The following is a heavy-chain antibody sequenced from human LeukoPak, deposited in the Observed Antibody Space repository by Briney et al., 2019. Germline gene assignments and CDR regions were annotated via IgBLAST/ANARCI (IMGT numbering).Heavy chain of an antibody. D-gene: IGHD1-26*01. Sequence: GRSLRLSCAASGFTFDDYAMHWVRQAPGKGLEWVSGISWNSGSIGYADSVKGRFTISRDNAKNSLYLQMKSLRAEDTALYYCAKSGHYSGSYYGYFDYWGQGTLVTVSS. V-gene: IGHV3-9*01. J-gene: IGHJ4*02. CDR3: AKSGHYSGSYYGYFDY. CDR2: ISWNSGSI. CDR1: GFTFDDYA.